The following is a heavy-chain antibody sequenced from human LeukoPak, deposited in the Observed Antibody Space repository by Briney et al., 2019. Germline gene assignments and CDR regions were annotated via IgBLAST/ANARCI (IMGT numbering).Heavy chain of an antibody. CDR1: GGSISSGGYY. CDR2: IYYSGSA. J-gene: IGHJ4*02. CDR3: ARGHGFCSSTSCYEFDY. D-gene: IGHD2-2*01. Sequence: SQTLSLTCTVSGGSISSGGYYWSWIRQHPGKGLEWIGYIYYSGSAYYNPSLKSRVTISVDTSKNQFSLNLSSLTAADTAVYYCARGHGFCSSTSCYEFDYWGQGTLVTVSS. V-gene: IGHV4-31*03.